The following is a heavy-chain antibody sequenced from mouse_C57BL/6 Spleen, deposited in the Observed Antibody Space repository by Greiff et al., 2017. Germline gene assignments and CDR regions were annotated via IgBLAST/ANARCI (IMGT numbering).Heavy chain of an antibody. D-gene: IGHD1-1*01. CDR3: ASNYYGSSPFAY. CDR2: ISYDGSN. Sequence: DVKLQESGPGLVKPSQSLSLTCSVTGYSITSGYYWNWIRQFPGNKLEWMGYISYDGSNNYNPSLKNRISITRDTSKNQFFLKLNSVTTEDTATYYCASNYYGSSPFAYWGQGTLVTVSA. CDR1: GYSITSGYY. J-gene: IGHJ3*01. V-gene: IGHV3-6*01.